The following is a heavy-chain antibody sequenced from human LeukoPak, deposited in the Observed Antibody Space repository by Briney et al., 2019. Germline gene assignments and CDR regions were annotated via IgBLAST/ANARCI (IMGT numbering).Heavy chain of an antibody. D-gene: IGHD6-6*01. Sequence: GGSLRLSCAASGFTFYDYAMHWVRQAPGKGLEWVSGISWNSGSIGYADSVKGRFTISRDNAKNSLYLQMNSLRAEDTALYYCAKDHSEYSSSPFDYWGQGTLVTVSS. V-gene: IGHV3-9*01. CDR3: AKDHSEYSSSPFDY. CDR2: ISWNSGSI. CDR1: GFTFYDYA. J-gene: IGHJ4*02.